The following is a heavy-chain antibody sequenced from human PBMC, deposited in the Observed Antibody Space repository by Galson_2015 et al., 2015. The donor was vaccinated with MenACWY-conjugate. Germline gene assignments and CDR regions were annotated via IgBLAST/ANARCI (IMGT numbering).Heavy chain of an antibody. Sequence: SLRLSCAASGFSFSDYYMSWIRQAPGKGPGWVSYISSSGSYTNYADSVKGRFTISRDNAKNSLYLQMNSLRAEDTAVYYCARDLHYYGSGSPYGIWGQGTLVTVSS. D-gene: IGHD3-10*01. J-gene: IGHJ4*02. CDR2: ISSSGSYT. V-gene: IGHV3-11*06. CDR3: ARDLHYYGSGSPYGI. CDR1: GFSFSDYY.